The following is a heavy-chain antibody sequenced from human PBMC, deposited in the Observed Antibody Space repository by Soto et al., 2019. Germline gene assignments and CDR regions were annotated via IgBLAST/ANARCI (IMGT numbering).Heavy chain of an antibody. D-gene: IGHD1-26*01. CDR2: IIPIFGTA. V-gene: IGHV1-69*06. J-gene: IGHJ6*02. CDR3: ARADSGSYYYYYYGMDV. Sequence: GASVKVSCKASGGTFSSYAISCVRQAPGQGLEWMGGIIPIFGTANYAQKFQGRVTITADKSTSTAYMELSSLRSEDTAVYYCARADSGSYYYYYYGMDVWGQGTTVTVSS. CDR1: GGTFSSYA.